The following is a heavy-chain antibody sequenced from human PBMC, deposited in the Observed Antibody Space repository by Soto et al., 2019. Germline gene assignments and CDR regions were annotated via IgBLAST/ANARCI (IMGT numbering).Heavy chain of an antibody. V-gene: IGHV1-69*08. Sequence: QVQLVQSGVEVKKPGSSVKVSCKASGGTFSSYTISWVRQAPGQGLEWMGRIIPILGIANYARKFQGRVTITADKSTSTAYMELSSLRSEDTAVYYCARDYGDYAGDYWVQGTLVSVSS. CDR3: ARDYGDYAGDY. CDR1: GGTFSSYT. CDR2: IIPILGIA. J-gene: IGHJ4*02. D-gene: IGHD4-17*01.